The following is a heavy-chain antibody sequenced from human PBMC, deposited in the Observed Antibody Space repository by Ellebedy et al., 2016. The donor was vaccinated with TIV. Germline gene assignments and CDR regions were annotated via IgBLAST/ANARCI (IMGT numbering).Heavy chain of an antibody. Sequence: GGSLRLSXEASGSTFKDSAIHWVRQASGKGLERVGLIRSKSNNYATSYAASVEGRFTISRDESKNTAHLQMNSLTIEDTALYYCTDEGEVWGQGTLVTVSS. V-gene: IGHV3-73*01. J-gene: IGHJ4*02. CDR2: IRSKSNNYAT. D-gene: IGHD3-16*01. CDR1: GSTFKDSA. CDR3: TDEGEV.